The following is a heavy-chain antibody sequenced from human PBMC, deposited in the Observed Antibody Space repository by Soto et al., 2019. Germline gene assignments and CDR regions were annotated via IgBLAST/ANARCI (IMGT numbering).Heavy chain of an antibody. CDR1: GFAFSDYY. J-gene: IGHJ4*02. V-gene: IGHV3-11*05. D-gene: IGHD3-16*01. CDR2: LSNSGTYT. Sequence: QVQLVQSGGGLVKPGGSLTLSCAASGFAFSDYYMTWIRQAPGQGLEWVSSLSNSGTYTNYAESVKGRFITSRDNAKNSLCLHLNSLRAEDTAVYFCSRDQYVFDYWGQGAVVTV. CDR3: SRDQYVFDY.